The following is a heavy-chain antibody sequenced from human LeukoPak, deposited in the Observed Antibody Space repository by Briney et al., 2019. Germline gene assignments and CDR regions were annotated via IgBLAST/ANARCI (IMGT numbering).Heavy chain of an antibody. Sequence: GGSLRLSCAASGFTVSSNYMSWVRQAPGKGLEWVSVIYSGGSTYYADSVKGRFTISRDNSKNTLYLQMNSLRAEDTAVYYCARVGRGYSYSIDYWGQGTLVTVSS. D-gene: IGHD5-18*01. CDR2: IYSGGST. J-gene: IGHJ4*02. CDR3: ARVGRGYSYSIDY. CDR1: GFTVSSNY. V-gene: IGHV3-66*01.